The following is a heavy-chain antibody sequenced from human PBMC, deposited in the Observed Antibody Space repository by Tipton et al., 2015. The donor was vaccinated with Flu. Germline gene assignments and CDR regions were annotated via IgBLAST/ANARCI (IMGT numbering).Heavy chain of an antibody. D-gene: IGHD2-15*01. CDR3: ARGTRYCSGGSCYGWFDP. CDR2: IIPIFGTA. Sequence: QVQLVQSGAEVKKPGSSVKVSCKASGGTFSSYAISWVRQAPGQGLEWMGGIIPIFGTANYAQKFQGRVTITADESTSTAYMELSSLRSEDTAVYYCARGTRYCSGGSCYGWFDPWGQGTLVTVSS. CDR1: GGTFSSYA. J-gene: IGHJ5*02. V-gene: IGHV1-69*01.